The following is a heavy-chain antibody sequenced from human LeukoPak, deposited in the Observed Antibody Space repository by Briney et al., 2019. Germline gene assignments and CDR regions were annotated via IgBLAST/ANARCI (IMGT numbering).Heavy chain of an antibody. CDR2: INHSGST. V-gene: IGHV4-34*01. D-gene: IGHD3/OR15-3a*01. CDR1: GGSFSGHY. CDR3: AVWTSRSSFDY. Sequence: SETLSLTCSVYGGSFSGHYWSWIRQPPGKGLQWIGEINHSGSTDYNPSLKSRVTISVDTSKNQFSLKLSSVTAADSGVYYCAVWTSRSSFDYWGQGTPVTVSS. J-gene: IGHJ4*02.